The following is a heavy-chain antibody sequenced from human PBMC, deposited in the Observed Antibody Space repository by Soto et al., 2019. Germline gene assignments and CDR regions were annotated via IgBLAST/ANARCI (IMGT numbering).Heavy chain of an antibody. CDR1: GGSMTSGDQY. J-gene: IGHJ6*02. CDR3: ARELPQRQGRNMDV. Sequence: SETLSLTCTVPGGSMTSGDQYWTWIRHRPGDGLEWFGYINHRGSLYYNPSLKSRVSMSVDTSKNQFSLNLSPVTAADTAVYYCARELPQRQGRNMDVWGQGTTVTVSS. V-gene: IGHV4-31*03. CDR2: INHRGSL. D-gene: IGHD1-1*01.